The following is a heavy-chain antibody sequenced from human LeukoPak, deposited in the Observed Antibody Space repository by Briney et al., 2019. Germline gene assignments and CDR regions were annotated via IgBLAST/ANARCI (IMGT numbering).Heavy chain of an antibody. CDR1: GYSISSGYY. Sequence: PSETLSLTCTVSGYSISSGYYWGWIRQPPGEGLEWIGRIYHSGSTYYNPSLKSRVTISVDTSKNQFSLKLSSVTAADTAVYYCARDNYDFWSGYYGGKGYFDYWGQGTLVTVSS. J-gene: IGHJ4*02. CDR3: ARDNYDFWSGYYGGKGYFDY. D-gene: IGHD3-3*01. CDR2: IYHSGST. V-gene: IGHV4-38-2*02.